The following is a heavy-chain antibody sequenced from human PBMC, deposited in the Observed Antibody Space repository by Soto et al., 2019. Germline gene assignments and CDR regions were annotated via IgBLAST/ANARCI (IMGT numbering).Heavy chain of an antibody. CDR3: VRDFVEVPSAHYYNDY. CDR1: GYTFTRYY. V-gene: IGHV1-46*03. CDR2: INPSGGST. J-gene: IGHJ4*02. Sequence: GASVKVSCKASGYTFTRYYMHWVRQAPGQGFEWMGTINPSGGSTFYAQKFQGRVTMTRDTSTSTVHMDLSSLRSEDTAVYYCVRDFVEVPSAHYYNDYSGQGTLVTVSS. D-gene: IGHD2-2*01.